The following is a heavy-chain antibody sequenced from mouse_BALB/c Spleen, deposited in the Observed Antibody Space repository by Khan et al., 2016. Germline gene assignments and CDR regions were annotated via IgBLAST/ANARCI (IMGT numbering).Heavy chain of an antibody. J-gene: IGHJ3*01. V-gene: IGHV2-9*02. CDR1: GFSLTNSG. CDR3: AIDVQDSAAWCDS. CDR2: IWPGGST. Sequence: QVQLKQSGPGLVAPSQSLSITCTVSGFSLTNSGVHWIRQPPGKGLEWLGVIWPGGSTDYNSALMSRLSITKDNSQNQVFLKMNSLQTDDTAMYSCAIDVQDSAAWCDSWGQGTLVIVSA.